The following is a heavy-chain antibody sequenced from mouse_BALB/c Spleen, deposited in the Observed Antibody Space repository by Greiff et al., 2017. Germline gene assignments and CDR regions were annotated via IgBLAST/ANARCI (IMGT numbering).Heavy chain of an antibody. V-gene: IGHV1-9*01. J-gene: IGHJ2*01. CDR3: ARDCDD. CDR1: GYTFSSYW. CDR2: ILPGSGST. Sequence: QVQLQQSGAELMTPGASVKISCKATGYTFSSYWIEWVKQRPGHGLEWIGEILPGSGSTNYNEKFKGKATFSADTSSNTAYMQLSSRTSEDSAVYDCARDCDDWGQGTTLTVSS.